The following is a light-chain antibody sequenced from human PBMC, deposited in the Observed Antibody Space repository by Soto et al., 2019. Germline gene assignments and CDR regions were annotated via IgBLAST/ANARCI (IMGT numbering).Light chain of an antibody. CDR1: QRVSSSY. V-gene: IGKV3-20*01. CDR3: QQYGSSPPLT. CDR2: GAS. J-gene: IGKJ5*01. Sequence: EIVLTQSPGTLSLSPGERATLSCRASQRVSSSYLAWYQQKPGQAPRLLIYGASSRATGIPDRFSGSGSGTDFTLTISRLEPEDFAVYYCQQYGSSPPLTFGQGTRLEIK.